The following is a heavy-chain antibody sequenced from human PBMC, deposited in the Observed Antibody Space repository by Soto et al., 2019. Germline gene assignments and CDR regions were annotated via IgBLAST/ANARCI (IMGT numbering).Heavy chain of an antibody. V-gene: IGHV3-30*18. Sequence: QVQLVESGGGVVQPGRSLTLSCAASGFTFSSHGMHWVRQAPGKGLEWVAVISYDESNKYYADSVKGRFTISRDNSKNTLYLQMNSLRGDDTAVYYCAKGSRRIVVVTAIHFGMDVWGQGTTVTVSS. CDR3: AKGSRRIVVVTAIHFGMDV. CDR2: ISYDESNK. J-gene: IGHJ6*02. D-gene: IGHD2-21*02. CDR1: GFTFSSHG.